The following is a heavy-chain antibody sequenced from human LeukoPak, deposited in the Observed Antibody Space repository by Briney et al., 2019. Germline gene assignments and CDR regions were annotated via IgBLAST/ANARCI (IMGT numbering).Heavy chain of an antibody. V-gene: IGHV4-34*01. CDR2: INHSGST. CDR1: GGSFSGYY. Sequence: SSETLSLTCAAYGGSFSGYYWSWIRQPPGKGLEWIGEINHSGSTNYNPSLKSRVTISVDTSKNQFSLKLSSVTAADTAVYYCARGYYYYYYYIDVWGKGTTVTVSS. J-gene: IGHJ6*03. CDR3: ARGYYYYYYYIDV.